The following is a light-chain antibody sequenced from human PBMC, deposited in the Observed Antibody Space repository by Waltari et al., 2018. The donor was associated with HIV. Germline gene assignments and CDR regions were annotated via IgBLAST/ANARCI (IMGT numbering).Light chain of an antibody. J-gene: IGLJ3*02. CDR1: NIGSKS. CDR2: NDS. V-gene: IGLV3-21*04. Sequence: YVLTQPPSLSVAPGKTARITCGGDNIGSKSVHWYQQKPGQAPVVVLYNDSDRPSGIPERFSGSNSGNTAALTISGVEAGDEADYYCQVWDSTSDHRGVFGGGTKLTIL. CDR3: QVWDSTSDHRGV.